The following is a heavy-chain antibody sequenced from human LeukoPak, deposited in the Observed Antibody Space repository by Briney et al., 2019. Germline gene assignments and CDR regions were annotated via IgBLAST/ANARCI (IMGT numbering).Heavy chain of an antibody. CDR1: GFTFGSYA. J-gene: IGHJ6*02. V-gene: IGHV3-30-3*01. CDR3: AREYSYYGMDV. D-gene: IGHD4-4*01. Sequence: GGSLRLSCAASGFTFGSYAMHWVRQAPGKGLEWVAVISYDGSNKYYADSVKGRFTISRDNSKNTLYLQMNSLRAEDTAVYYCAREYSYYGMDVWGQGTTVTVSS. CDR2: ISYDGSNK.